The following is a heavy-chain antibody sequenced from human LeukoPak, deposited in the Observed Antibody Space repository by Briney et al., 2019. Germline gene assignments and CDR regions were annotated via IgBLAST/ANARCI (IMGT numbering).Heavy chain of an antibody. CDR1: GYTFTGYY. J-gene: IGHJ6*03. CDR3: ARMGQLIVVVPAANARKYYYMDV. CDR2: INPNSGGT. V-gene: IGHV1-2*02. Sequence: ASVKVSCKASGYTFTGYYMHWVRQAPGQGLEWMGWINPNSGGTNYAQKFQGRVTMTRDTSISTAYMELSRLRSDDTAVYYCARMGQLIVVVPAANARKYYYMDVWGKGTTVTVSS. D-gene: IGHD2-2*01.